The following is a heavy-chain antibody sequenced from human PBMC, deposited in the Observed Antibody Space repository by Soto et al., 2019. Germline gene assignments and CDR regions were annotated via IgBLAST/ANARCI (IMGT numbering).Heavy chain of an antibody. D-gene: IGHD2-15*01. CDR1: GFTFSNYW. J-gene: IGHJ6*03. CDR2: INSDGSVS. Sequence: EVQLVESGGGLVQPGGSLRLSCAASGFTFSNYWMYWVRQAPGKGLEWVSRINSDGSVSSYADSVKGRRTISRDNVKNTLYLQRDSLRAEDTAVYYCARGDCVGGTGYSLAGALCSYMDVWGKGTTVTV. CDR3: ARGDCVGGTGYSLAGALCSYMDV. V-gene: IGHV3-74*02.